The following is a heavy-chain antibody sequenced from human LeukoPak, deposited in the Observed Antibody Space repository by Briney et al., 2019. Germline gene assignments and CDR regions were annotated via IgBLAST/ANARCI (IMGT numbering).Heavy chain of an antibody. J-gene: IGHJ4*02. CDR3: ATNSGWRLEY. Sequence: GGSLRLSCAASGFTFSTYWMSWVRQAPGKGPEWVANIQDEGSEYYYVDSVKGRFTISRDNAKNSLYLQMNSLRAKDTAVYYCATNSGWRLEYWGQGTLVTVSS. V-gene: IGHV3-7*02. D-gene: IGHD2-21*02. CDR2: IQDEGSEY. CDR1: GFTFSTYW.